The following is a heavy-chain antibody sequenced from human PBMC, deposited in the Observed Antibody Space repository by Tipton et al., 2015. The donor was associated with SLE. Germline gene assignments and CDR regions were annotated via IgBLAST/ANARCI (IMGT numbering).Heavy chain of an antibody. V-gene: IGHV4-34*12. CDR1: GGSFSDYN. D-gene: IGHD5-24*01. CDR3: ARDGFDY. Sequence: TLSLTCAVYGGSFSDYNWNWIRQPPGKGLEWIGSIIHSGSTNYSPSLKSRVTISVDTSKNQFSLKLSSVTAADTAVYYCARDGFDYWGQGTLVTVSS. CDR2: IIHSGST. J-gene: IGHJ4*02.